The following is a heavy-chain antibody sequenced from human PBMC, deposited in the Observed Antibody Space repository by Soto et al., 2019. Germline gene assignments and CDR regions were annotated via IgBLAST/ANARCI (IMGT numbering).Heavy chain of an antibody. V-gene: IGHV1-3*01. D-gene: IGHD6-6*01. J-gene: IGHJ5*02. CDR1: GYTFTSYA. Sequence: ASVKVSCKASGYTFTSYAMHWVRQAPGQRLEWMGWINAGNGSTKYSQKFQGRVTITRDTSASTAYMELSSLRSEDTAVYYCARGQYSSSLLDWFDPWGQGTLVTVS. CDR3: ARGQYSSSLLDWFDP. CDR2: INAGNGST.